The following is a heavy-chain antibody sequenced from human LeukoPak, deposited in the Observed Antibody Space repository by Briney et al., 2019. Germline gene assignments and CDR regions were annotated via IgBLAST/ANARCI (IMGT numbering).Heavy chain of an antibody. Sequence: GGSLRLSCAASGFTFSSYWMSWVRQAPGKGLEWVANIKQDGSEKYYVDSVKGRFTISRDNAKNSLYLQMNSLRAEDTAVYYCARVQGGHIVVATAFFDAFDIWGQGTMVTVSS. CDR2: IKQDGSEK. V-gene: IGHV3-7*01. D-gene: IGHD2-21*02. CDR3: ARVQGGHIVVATAFFDAFDI. J-gene: IGHJ3*02. CDR1: GFTFSSYW.